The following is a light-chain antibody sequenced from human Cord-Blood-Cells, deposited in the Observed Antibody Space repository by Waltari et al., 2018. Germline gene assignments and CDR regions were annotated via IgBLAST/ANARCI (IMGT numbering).Light chain of an antibody. CDR1: QSVLYSSNTKNS. J-gene: IGKJ2*01. V-gene: IGKV4-1*01. CDR2: WAS. CDR3: QQYYSTPHT. Sequence: DIVLTQSPDSLAVSLGERATINRKSSQSVLYSSNTKNSLAWYQQKPRQPPKLLIYWASTRESGVPDRFSGSGSVTDFTLTISSLQAEDVAVYYCQQYYSTPHTFGQGTKLEIK.